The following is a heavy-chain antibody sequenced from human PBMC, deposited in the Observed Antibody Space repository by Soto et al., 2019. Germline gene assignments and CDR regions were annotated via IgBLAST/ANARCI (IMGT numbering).Heavy chain of an antibody. J-gene: IGHJ4*02. CDR1: GGSMSSGGDY. Sequence: SETLSLTCAVSGGSMSSGGDYWGWMRQPPGKGLEWIAYFYHSGSTYYNPSLKSRVTISVDTSKNQFSLNLSSVTAADTAVYYCARLKAGFDYWGQGTLVTVSS. CDR3: ARLKAGFDY. CDR2: FYHSGST. V-gene: IGHV4-30-2*01. D-gene: IGHD6-13*01.